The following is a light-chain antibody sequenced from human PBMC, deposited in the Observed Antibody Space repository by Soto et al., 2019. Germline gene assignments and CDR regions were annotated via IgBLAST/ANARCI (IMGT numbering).Light chain of an antibody. CDR2: GAS. V-gene: IGKV3-20*01. Sequence: DIVFTQSPCTLSLSPFERSTLSCRASQFVSSTYLAWFQQKPGQAPRLLIYGASARATGIPDRFSGSGSGTDFTLTISGLEPEDFALYYCQQYGVTPPNTFGGGTKVDIK. CDR1: QFVSSTY. CDR3: QQYGVTPPNT. J-gene: IGKJ4*01.